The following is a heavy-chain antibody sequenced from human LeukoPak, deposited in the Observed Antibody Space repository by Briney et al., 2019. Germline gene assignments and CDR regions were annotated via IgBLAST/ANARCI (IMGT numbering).Heavy chain of an antibody. CDR1: GFTFSDYY. J-gene: IGHJ4*02. D-gene: IGHD3-9*01. CDR2: ISSSGTTI. Sequence: GGSLRLSCAASGFTFSDYYMSWIRQAPGKGLEGVSYISSSGTTIYYADSVKGRFTISRDNSQNTLYLQMNSLRVEDTAVYYCAKGGDDILTPFDYWGQGTLVTVSS. CDR3: AKGGDDILTPFDY. V-gene: IGHV3-11*04.